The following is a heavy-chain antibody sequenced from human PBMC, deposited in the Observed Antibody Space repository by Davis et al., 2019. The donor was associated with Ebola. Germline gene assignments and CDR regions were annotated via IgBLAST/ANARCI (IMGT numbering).Heavy chain of an antibody. J-gene: IGHJ6*04. CDR3: ARHSSSPNSHGMDV. V-gene: IGHV4-39*07. CDR1: GGSISSSSYY. D-gene: IGHD6-13*01. CDR2: IYYSGST. Sequence: SETLSLTCTVSGGSISSSSYYWGWIRQPPGKGLEWIGSIYYSGSTNYNPSLKSRVTISVDTSKNQFSLKLSSVTAADTAVYYCARHSSSPNSHGMDVWGKGTTVTVSS.